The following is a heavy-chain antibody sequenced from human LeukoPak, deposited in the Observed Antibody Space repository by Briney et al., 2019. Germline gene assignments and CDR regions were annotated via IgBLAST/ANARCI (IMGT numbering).Heavy chain of an antibody. CDR1: GFTFSSYA. J-gene: IGHJ4*02. Sequence: GGSLRLSCAASGFTFSSYAMSWVRQAPGEGLEWVSAISGSGGSTYYADSVKGRFTMSRDNSKNTLYLQMNSLRAEDTAVYYCAKSSGWYGAVDYWGQGALVTVSS. V-gene: IGHV3-23*01. CDR2: ISGSGGST. CDR3: AKSSGWYGAVDY. D-gene: IGHD6-19*01.